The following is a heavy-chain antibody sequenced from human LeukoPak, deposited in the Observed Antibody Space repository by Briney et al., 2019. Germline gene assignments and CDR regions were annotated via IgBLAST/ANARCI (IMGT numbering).Heavy chain of an antibody. V-gene: IGHV3-30*02. CDR3: AKASDFWSGVGH. Sequence: GGSLRLSCAASGFTFSSYGMHWVRQAPGKGLEWVAFIRYDGSNKYYADSVKGRFTISRDNSKNTLYLQMNSLRAEDAAVYYCAKASDFWSGVGHWGQGALVTVSS. CDR1: GFTFSSYG. J-gene: IGHJ4*02. CDR2: IRYDGSNK. D-gene: IGHD3-3*01.